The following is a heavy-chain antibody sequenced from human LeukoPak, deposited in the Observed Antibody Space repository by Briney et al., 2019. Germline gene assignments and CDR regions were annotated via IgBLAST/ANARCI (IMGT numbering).Heavy chain of an antibody. V-gene: IGHV3-43*01. CDR2: ISWDGGST. Sequence: GGSLRLSCAASGFTFDDYTMHWVRQAPGKGLEWVSLISWDGGSTYYADSVKGRFTISRDNSKNSLYLQMNSLRAEDTALYYCAKGGLRSFDYWGQGTLVTVSS. CDR1: GFTFDDYT. CDR3: AKGGLRSFDY. J-gene: IGHJ4*02. D-gene: IGHD5-12*01.